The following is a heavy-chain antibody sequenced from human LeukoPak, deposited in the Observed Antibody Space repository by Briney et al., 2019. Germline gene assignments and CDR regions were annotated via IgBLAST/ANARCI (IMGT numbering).Heavy chain of an antibody. CDR2: IIPIFGTA. CDR3: ARDARSRGYCSGGSCYGMDV. CDR1: GGTFSSYA. D-gene: IGHD2-15*01. J-gene: IGHJ6*02. V-gene: IGHV1-69*01. Sequence: SVKVSCKASGGTFSSYAISWVRQAPGQGLEWMGGIIPIFGTANYAQKFQGRVTITADESTSTAYMELSSLRSEDTAVYYCARDARSRGYCSGGSCYGMDVWGQGTTVTVSS.